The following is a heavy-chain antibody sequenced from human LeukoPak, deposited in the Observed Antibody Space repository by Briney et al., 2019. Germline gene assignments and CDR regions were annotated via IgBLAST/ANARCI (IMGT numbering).Heavy chain of an antibody. CDR1: GYSISSGYY. V-gene: IGHV4-38-2*02. CDR3: ARGLSWSGYYSGY. Sequence: SETLSLTCTVSGYSISSGYYWSWIRQPPGKGLEWIGEINHSGSTNYNPSLKSRVTISVDTSKNQFSLKLSSVTAADTAVYYCARGLSWSGYYSGYWGQGTLVTVSS. D-gene: IGHD3-3*01. CDR2: INHSGST. J-gene: IGHJ4*02.